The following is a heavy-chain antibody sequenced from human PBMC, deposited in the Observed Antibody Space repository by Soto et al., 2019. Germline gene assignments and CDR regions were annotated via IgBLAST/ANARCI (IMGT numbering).Heavy chain of an antibody. V-gene: IGHV3-48*03. D-gene: IGHD3-22*01. CDR1: GFTFSSYE. J-gene: IGHJ4*02. CDR2: ISSSGSTI. Sequence: SLRLACAASGFTFSSYEMNWVLHAPGEGLEWVSYISSSGSTIYYADSVNGLFTISRDNAKNSLYLKMNSMRAEDRAVYYCARGNYYYDSRLYFDYWGQGTLVTVSS. CDR3: ARGNYYYDSRLYFDY.